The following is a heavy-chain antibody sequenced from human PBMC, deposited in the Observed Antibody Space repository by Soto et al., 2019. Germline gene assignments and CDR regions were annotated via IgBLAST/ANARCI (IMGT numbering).Heavy chain of an antibody. CDR2: IYYSGST. D-gene: IGHD3-10*01. V-gene: IGHV4-59*01. Sequence: SETLSLSCTVSGGSISSYYWSWIRQPPGKGLEWIGYIYYSGSTNYNPSLKSRVTISVDTSKNQFSLRLSSVTAADTAVYYCASRYGSAFDFWGQGTMVTVSS. CDR3: ASRYGSAFDF. J-gene: IGHJ3*01. CDR1: GGSISSYY.